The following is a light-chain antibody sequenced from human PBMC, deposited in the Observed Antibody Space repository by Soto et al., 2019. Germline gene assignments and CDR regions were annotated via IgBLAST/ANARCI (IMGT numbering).Light chain of an antibody. CDR3: QLANSFPT. CDR2: GAS. V-gene: IGKV1-12*01. Sequence: DIQMTQSPSTLSGSVGDRVTISCRSSQTISSWLALYYQKTGQAPKLLIFGASTLQRGVPSGFRGRGAGTHFTLTISSLQPEDSAIYYCQLANSFPTFGRGTKVDIK. J-gene: IGKJ1*01. CDR1: QTISSW.